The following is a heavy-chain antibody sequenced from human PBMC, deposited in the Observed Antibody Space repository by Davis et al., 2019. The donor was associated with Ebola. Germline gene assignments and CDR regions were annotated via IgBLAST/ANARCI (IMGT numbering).Heavy chain of an antibody. V-gene: IGHV3-48*04. J-gene: IGHJ6*02. Sequence: GESLKISCAASGFTFSSYWMSWVRQAPGKGLEWVSYISSSGSTIYYADSVKGRFTISRDNAKNSLYLQMNSLRAEDTAVYYCARALYCSGGSCYSPYYYYGMDVWGQGTTVTVSS. CDR3: ARALYCSGGSCYSPYYYYGMDV. CDR1: GFTFSSYW. CDR2: ISSSGSTI. D-gene: IGHD2-15*01.